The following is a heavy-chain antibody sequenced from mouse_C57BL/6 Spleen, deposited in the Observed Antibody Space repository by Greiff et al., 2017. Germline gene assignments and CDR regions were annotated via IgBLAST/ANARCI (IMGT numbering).Heavy chain of an antibody. CDR3: ARTGDYDGSMDY. CDR1: GYTFTDHI. V-gene: IGHV1-78*01. CDR2: IYPRDVST. Sequence: QVQLQQSDAESVKPGASVKISCKVSGYTFTDHIIHWMKQRPEQGLEWIGYIYPRDVSTKYNEKFKGKAKLTADKSSSTAYMQLNSLTSEDSAVYFCARTGDYDGSMDYWGQGTSVTVSS. J-gene: IGHJ4*01. D-gene: IGHD2-4*01.